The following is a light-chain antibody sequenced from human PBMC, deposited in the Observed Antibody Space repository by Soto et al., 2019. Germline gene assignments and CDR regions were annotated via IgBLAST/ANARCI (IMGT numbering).Light chain of an antibody. CDR2: ATS. Sequence: DIKMTQSPSSLSASTGDTVTITCRASQNIARYLSWYQQKPGKAPKLLIYATSALQSGVPSRFRGSGAGTYFTLTINNLQAEDFATYYCQHLRTYPFSFGQGTKLDIK. J-gene: IGKJ2*03. CDR3: QHLRTYPFS. CDR1: QNIARY. V-gene: IGKV1-9*01.